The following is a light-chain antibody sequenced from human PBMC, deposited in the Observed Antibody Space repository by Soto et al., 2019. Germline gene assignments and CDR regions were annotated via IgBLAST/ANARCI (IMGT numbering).Light chain of an antibody. Sequence: DIQMTQSPSSLSASVGDRVTITCRASQSISSYLNWYQQKPGKAPNLLMYTTSSLETGVPPRFSGSGSGTDFTLTISSLQPEDFVTYFCQQSYSRPRTFGQGTKVDIK. J-gene: IGKJ1*01. CDR2: TTS. CDR3: QQSYSRPRT. CDR1: QSISSY. V-gene: IGKV1-39*01.